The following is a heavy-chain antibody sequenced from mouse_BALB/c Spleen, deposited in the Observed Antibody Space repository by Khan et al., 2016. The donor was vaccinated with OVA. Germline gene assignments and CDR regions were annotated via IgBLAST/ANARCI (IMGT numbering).Heavy chain of an antibody. V-gene: IGHV5-6-3*01. CDR1: GFTFSGYG. CDR2: INSNGGNS. D-gene: IGHD2-14*01. Sequence: EVELVESGGGLVQPGGSLKLSCAASGFTFSGYGMSWVRQTPDKRLELVATINSNGGNSYYPDSVKGRFTISRDHAQNTLHLQMSSLKSEDTAMYYCARVYCRYDEGYWYFDVWGAGTTVTVSS. J-gene: IGHJ1*01. CDR3: ARVYCRYDEGYWYFDV.